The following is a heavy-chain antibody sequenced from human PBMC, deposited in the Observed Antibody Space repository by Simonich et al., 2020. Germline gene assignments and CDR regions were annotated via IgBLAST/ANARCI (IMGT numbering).Heavy chain of an antibody. Sequence: QVQLVQSGAEVKKPGASVKGSCKASGYTFTSYAMHWVRQAPGQRLEWMGWINAGNGNTKYSQKFQGRVTITKDTSASTAYMELSSLRSEDTAVYYCARHQEGLYYFDYWGQGTLVTVSS. CDR2: INAGNGNT. CDR1: GYTFTSYA. V-gene: IGHV1-3*01. J-gene: IGHJ4*02. CDR3: ARHQEGLYYFDY.